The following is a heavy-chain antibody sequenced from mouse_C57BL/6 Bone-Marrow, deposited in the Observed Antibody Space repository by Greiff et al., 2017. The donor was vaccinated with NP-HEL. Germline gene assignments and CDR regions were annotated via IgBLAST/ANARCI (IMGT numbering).Heavy chain of an antibody. CDR1: GYTFTDYY. V-gene: IGHV1-26*01. J-gene: IGHJ4*01. CDR3: ALVVATREAMDY. CDR2: INPNNGGT. D-gene: IGHD1-1*01. Sequence: VQLQQSGPELVKPGASVKISCKASGYTFTDYYMNWVKQSHGKSLEWIGDINPNNGGTSYNQKFKGKATLTVDKSSSTAYMELRSLTSEDSAVYYCALVVATREAMDYWGQGTSVTVSS.